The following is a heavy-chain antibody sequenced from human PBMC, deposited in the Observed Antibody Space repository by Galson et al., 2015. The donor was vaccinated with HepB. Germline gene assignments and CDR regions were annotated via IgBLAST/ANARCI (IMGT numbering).Heavy chain of an antibody. V-gene: IGHV3-30-3*01. Sequence: SLRLSCAASGFTFNNYAIHWVRQAPGKGLEWVAIISDDGSNKNYADSLKGRFTISRDNSENTLYLQMNSLRAEDTAVYYCARGQLKGYFDWLLLYGLDAWGQGTTVTVSS. D-gene: IGHD3-9*01. J-gene: IGHJ6*02. CDR1: GFTFNNYA. CDR2: ISDDGSNK. CDR3: ARGQLKGYFDWLLLYGLDA.